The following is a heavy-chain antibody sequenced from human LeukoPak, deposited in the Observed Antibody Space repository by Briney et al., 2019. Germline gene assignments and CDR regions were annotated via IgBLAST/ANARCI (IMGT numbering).Heavy chain of an antibody. CDR1: GYSFSSGYY. Sequence: SETLSLTCAVSGYSFSSGYYWGWVRQPPGKGLEWVGSMYHSGSTYYNPSLKSRVTISVDTSKNQFSLKLTTVTATDTAVYFCARTQSSGIVGATTQFEYWGQGTLDTVSS. V-gene: IGHV4-38-2*01. CDR2: MYHSGST. D-gene: IGHD1-26*01. CDR3: ARTQSSGIVGATTQFEY. J-gene: IGHJ4*02.